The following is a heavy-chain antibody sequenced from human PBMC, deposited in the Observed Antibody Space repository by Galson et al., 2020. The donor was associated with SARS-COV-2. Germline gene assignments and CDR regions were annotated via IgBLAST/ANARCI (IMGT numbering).Heavy chain of an antibody. CDR3: ARQGSLYNCPDH. Sequence: GESLKISCRGSGYRFTNYWIGWVRQMPGKGLEWMGIIYPDDSDTRYNPSFQGQVTISADKSISTAYLQWSSLKPSDTAMYYCARQGSLYNCPDHWGQGTLVTVSS. J-gene: IGHJ4*02. V-gene: IGHV5-51*01. CDR2: IYPDDSDT. CDR1: GYRFTNYW. D-gene: IGHD2-2*02.